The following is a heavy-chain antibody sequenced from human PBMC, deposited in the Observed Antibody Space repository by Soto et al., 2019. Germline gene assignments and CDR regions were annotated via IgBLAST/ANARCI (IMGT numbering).Heavy chain of an antibody. D-gene: IGHD3-10*01. Sequence: SETLSLTCTVSGGSVSSGNYYWSWIRQPPGKGLEWIGYIYYSGSTNYNPSLKSRVTISVDTSKNQFSLKLSSVTAADTAVYYCARAPRGNYGYPSYFDYWGQGTLVTVSS. CDR3: ARAPRGNYGYPSYFDY. CDR2: IYYSGST. CDR1: GGSVSSGNYY. V-gene: IGHV4-61*01. J-gene: IGHJ4*02.